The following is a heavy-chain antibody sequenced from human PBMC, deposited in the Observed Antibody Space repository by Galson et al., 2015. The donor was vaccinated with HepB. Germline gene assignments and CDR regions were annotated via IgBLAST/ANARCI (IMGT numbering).Heavy chain of an antibody. V-gene: IGHV1-69*13. Sequence: SVKVSCKASGGTFSSYAISWVRQAPGQGLEWMGGIIPIFGTANYAQKFQGRVTITADESASTAYMELSSLRSEDTAVYYCARSYPEVIGRNYSDYWGQGTLVTVSS. J-gene: IGHJ4*02. CDR1: GGTFSSYA. CDR2: IIPIFGTA. D-gene: IGHD3-22*01. CDR3: ARSYPEVIGRNYSDY.